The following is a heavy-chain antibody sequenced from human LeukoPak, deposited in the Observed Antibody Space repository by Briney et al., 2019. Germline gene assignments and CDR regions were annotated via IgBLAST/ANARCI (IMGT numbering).Heavy chain of an antibody. Sequence: SETLSLTCTVSGGSISSSSYYWGWIRQPPGKGLEWIGSIYYSGSTYYNPSLKSRVTISVDTSKNQFSLKLSSVTAADTAVYYCARALSGGISLDYWGQGTLVTVSS. J-gene: IGHJ4*02. D-gene: IGHD4-23*01. CDR1: GGSISSSSYY. CDR3: ARALSGGISLDY. CDR2: IYYSGST. V-gene: IGHV4-39*07.